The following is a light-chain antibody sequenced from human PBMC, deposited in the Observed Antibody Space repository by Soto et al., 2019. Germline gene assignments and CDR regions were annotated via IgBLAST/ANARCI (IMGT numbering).Light chain of an antibody. CDR1: QTISSW. V-gene: IGKV1-5*03. CDR3: QHYNSYSEA. Sequence: DIPMTQYPAAVPGSVGARATITCRASQTISSWLAWYQQKPGKAPKLLIYKASTLKGGVPSRFSGSGSGTEFTLTISSLQPDDFATYYCQHYNSYSEAFGQATX. CDR2: KAS. J-gene: IGKJ1*01.